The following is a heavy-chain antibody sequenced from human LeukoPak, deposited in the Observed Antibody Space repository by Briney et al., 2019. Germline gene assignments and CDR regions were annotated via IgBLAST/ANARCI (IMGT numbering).Heavy chain of an antibody. Sequence: GGSLRLSCAASGFTFSDYAMNWVRQTPGKGLEWVSVISGPGDDTYYADSVKGRFTISRDNSKNTLYLQMNSPRAEDTAVYYCAKDQFARNGLYDATDVWGQGKMVTVSS. CDR1: GFTFSDYA. D-gene: IGHD2-8*01. V-gene: IGHV3-23*01. J-gene: IGHJ3*01. CDR2: ISGPGDDT. CDR3: AKDQFARNGLYDATDV.